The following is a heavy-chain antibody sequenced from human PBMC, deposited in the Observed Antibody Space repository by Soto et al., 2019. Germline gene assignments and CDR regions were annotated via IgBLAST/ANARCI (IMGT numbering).Heavy chain of an antibody. CDR1: FFPVSIYA. V-gene: IGHV3-23*01. CDR3: AKGLTSSWAFDAFDI. J-gene: IGHJ3*02. D-gene: IGHD6-13*01. Sequence: MGLSCAASFFPVSIYAVHWVRQDPGKGLDWVSTISGSGDHTYYAGSVKGRFTISRDNSKNTLYLQMNSLRAEDTAVYYCAKGLTSSWAFDAFDIWGQGTMVTVSS. CDR2: ISGSGDHT.